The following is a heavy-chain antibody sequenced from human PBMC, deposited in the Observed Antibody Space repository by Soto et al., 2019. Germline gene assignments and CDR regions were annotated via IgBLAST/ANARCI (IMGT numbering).Heavy chain of an antibody. CDR3: ARDGEGF. J-gene: IGHJ4*02. CDR2: INADGSET. Sequence: GGSLRLSCAASGFTFSSNWMHWVRRVPGRGLVWISRINADGSETNYEDSVEGRFTISRDNPKNTLYLQMNSLRAEDTAVYYCARDGEGFWGQGTLVTVSS. D-gene: IGHD2-21*01. V-gene: IGHV3-74*01. CDR1: GFTFSSNW.